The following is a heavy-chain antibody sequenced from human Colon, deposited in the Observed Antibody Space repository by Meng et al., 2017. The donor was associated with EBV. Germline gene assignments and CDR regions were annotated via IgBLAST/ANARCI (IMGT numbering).Heavy chain of an antibody. CDR2: IYYSGSR. CDR3: ARVTGKIYYDGSGYPEAFDY. V-gene: IGHV4-30-4*01. D-gene: IGHD3-22*01. Sequence: GPGLGKPSQTRAPTCTVSGDSISSTDYYWSWVRQPPGKGLEWTGYIYYSGSRYYNPSLKSRVTISVDTSKNQFSLKLSSVTAADTAVYYCARVTGKIYYDGSGYPEAFDYWGQGTLVTVSS. J-gene: IGHJ4*02. CDR1: GDSISSTDYY.